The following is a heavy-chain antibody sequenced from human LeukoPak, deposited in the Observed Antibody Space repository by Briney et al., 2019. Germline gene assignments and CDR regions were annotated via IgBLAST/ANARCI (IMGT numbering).Heavy chain of an antibody. V-gene: IGHV3-23*01. CDR2: FDRGSLDT. CDR1: GFRFGDYG. CDR3: ARRGYESSGPKYYFDH. D-gene: IGHD3-22*01. J-gene: IGHJ4*02. Sequence: GRSLRLSCRASGFRFGDYGMTWVRQAPGKGLQWVSLFDRGSLDTYYADSVRGRFTVSRDNDKNTLYLQMNSLRAEDTAVYYCARRGYESSGPKYYFDHWGQGILVTVSS.